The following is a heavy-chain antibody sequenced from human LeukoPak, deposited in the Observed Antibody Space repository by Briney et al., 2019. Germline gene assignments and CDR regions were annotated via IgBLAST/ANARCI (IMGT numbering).Heavy chain of an antibody. CDR2: IYYSGGT. J-gene: IGHJ4*02. V-gene: IGHV4-39*01. Sequence: SETLSLTCTVSGGSISSSSYYWGWIRQPPGKGREWIGSIYYSGGTYYNPSLKSRVTISVDTSKNQFSLKLSSVTAADTAVYYCATYGYSYGLDYWGQGTLVTVSS. D-gene: IGHD5-18*01. CDR1: GGSISSSSYY. CDR3: ATYGYSYGLDY.